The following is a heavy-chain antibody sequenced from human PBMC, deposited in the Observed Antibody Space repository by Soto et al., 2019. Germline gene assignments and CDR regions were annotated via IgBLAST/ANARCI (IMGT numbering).Heavy chain of an antibody. CDR3: ARDRGVAPPVAGNTHYYYYMDV. D-gene: IGHD6-19*01. CDR1: GYSFTNYG. J-gene: IGHJ6*03. Sequence: QDQLVQSGAEVKKPGASVTVSCKASGYSFTNYGITWVRQAPGQGLEWMGWISGFNGNTHYAQKLQGRVTMTTDASRSTSYMGLRSLRSDDTAVYYCARDRGVAPPVAGNTHYYYYMDVWGKGTTVTVSS. CDR2: ISGFNGNT. V-gene: IGHV1-18*01.